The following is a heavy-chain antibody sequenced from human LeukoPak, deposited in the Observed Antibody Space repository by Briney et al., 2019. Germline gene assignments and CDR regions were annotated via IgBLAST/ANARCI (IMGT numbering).Heavy chain of an antibody. V-gene: IGHV3-33*01. D-gene: IGHD2-15*01. CDR3: VRWYDAFDI. Sequence: PGGCLRLSCAASGFTFSSYGMHWVRQAPGKGLEWVAVIWYDGSNKYYVDSVKGRFTISRDSSKNTLYLQMNSLRAEDTAVYYCVRWYDAFDIWGQGTMVTVSS. CDR2: IWYDGSNK. CDR1: GFTFSSYG. J-gene: IGHJ3*02.